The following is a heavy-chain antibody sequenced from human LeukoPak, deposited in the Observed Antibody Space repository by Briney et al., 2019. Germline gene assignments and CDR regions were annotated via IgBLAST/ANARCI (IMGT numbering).Heavy chain of an antibody. CDR1: GFTFTTYA. V-gene: IGHV3-23*01. Sequence: PGGSLRLSCAASGFTFTTYAMSWVRQAPGKGLEWVSAISGSVGTPYYADSVRGRFTISRDNSKNTLYLQMNSLRAEDTALYYCAKKPSGNYFLLCDYWGQGTLVTVSS. D-gene: IGHD1-26*01. CDR3: AKKPSGNYFLLCDY. CDR2: ISGSVGTP. J-gene: IGHJ4*02.